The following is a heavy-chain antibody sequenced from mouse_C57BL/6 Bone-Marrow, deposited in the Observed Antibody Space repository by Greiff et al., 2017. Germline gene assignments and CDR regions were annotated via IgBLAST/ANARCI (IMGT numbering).Heavy chain of an antibody. CDR3: AKRARWLRGFAY. J-gene: IGHJ3*01. D-gene: IGHD2-2*01. Sequence: QVQLQQPGAELVKPGASVKLSCKASGYTFTSYWMHWVKQRPGQGLEWIGMIHPNSGSTNYNEKFKSKATLTVDKSSSTAYRQLSSLTSEDSAVYYCAKRARWLRGFAYWGQGTLVTVSA. CDR2: IHPNSGST. V-gene: IGHV1-64*01. CDR1: GYTFTSYW.